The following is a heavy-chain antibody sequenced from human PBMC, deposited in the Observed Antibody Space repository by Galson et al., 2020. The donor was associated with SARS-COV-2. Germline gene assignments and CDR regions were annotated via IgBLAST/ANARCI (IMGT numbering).Heavy chain of an antibody. V-gene: IGHV3-23*01. CDR2: ISGGGGGT. Sequence: GESLKISCAASGFNFFSFALSWVRQAPGKGPEWVATISGGGGGTYYVESVRGRFTIARDDSKNTLYLQMNSLRDDDTAVYFCAKPLRLGFWNPYDSWGQGTLVTVSS. D-gene: IGHD3-3*01. CDR3: AKPLRLGFWNPYDS. CDR1: GFNFFSFA. J-gene: IGHJ5*01.